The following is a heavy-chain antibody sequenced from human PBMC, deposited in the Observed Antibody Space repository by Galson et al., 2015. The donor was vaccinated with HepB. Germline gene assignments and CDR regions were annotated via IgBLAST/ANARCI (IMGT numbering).Heavy chain of an antibody. Sequence: SVKVSCKASGGTFSSYAISWVRQAPGQGLEWMGRIIPILGIANYAQKFQGRVTITADKSTSTAYMELSSLRSEDTAVYYCASHGGQPLVGYYYYFYGMDVWGQGATVTVSS. D-gene: IGHD6-13*01. CDR3: ASHGGQPLVGYYYYFYGMDV. J-gene: IGHJ6*02. CDR2: IIPILGIA. V-gene: IGHV1-69*04. CDR1: GGTFSSYA.